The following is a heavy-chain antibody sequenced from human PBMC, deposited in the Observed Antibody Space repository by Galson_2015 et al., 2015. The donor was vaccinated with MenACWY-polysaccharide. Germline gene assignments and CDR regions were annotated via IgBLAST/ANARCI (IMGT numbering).Heavy chain of an antibody. V-gene: IGHV3-23*01. Sequence: SLRLSCAASGFTFSTYAMNWVRQAPGKGLEWVSGMTDSGTNKYYADSVKGRFTISRDSSKNTLYLQIDSLRAEDTAVYYCAKAYIEVIRDASYDCWGQGALVTVSS. CDR1: GFTFSTYA. CDR3: AKAYIEVIRDASYDC. J-gene: IGHJ4*02. D-gene: IGHD2-2*01. CDR2: MTDSGTNK.